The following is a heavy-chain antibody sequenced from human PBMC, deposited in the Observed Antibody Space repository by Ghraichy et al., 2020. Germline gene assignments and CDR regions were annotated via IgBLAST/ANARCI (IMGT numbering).Heavy chain of an antibody. D-gene: IGHD3-10*01. V-gene: IGHV3-23*01. J-gene: IGHJ3*01. CDR3: AKEGGRLGEGAFDV. CDR1: EFTFDGYP. CDR2: LGADGRST. Sequence: GESLNISCAASEFTFDGYPMTWVRQAPGKGLEWVSTLGADGRSTFYADSVKGRFTISRDESKTTMYLQMNSLRAEDTAVYYCAKEGGRLGEGAFDVWGQGTMVTVSS.